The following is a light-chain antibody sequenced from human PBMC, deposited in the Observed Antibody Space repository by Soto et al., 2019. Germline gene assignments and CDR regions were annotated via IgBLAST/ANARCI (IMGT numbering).Light chain of an antibody. CDR1: SSDVGGYKY. V-gene: IGLV2-14*01. Sequence: QSALTQPASVSGSPGQSITISCTGTSSDVGGYKYVSWYQQHPGKAPKLMIYEVSNRPSGVSNRFSGSKSGNMASLTISGLQAEDEADYYCSSYTSSSTPWVFGGRTKVTVL. J-gene: IGLJ3*02. CDR2: EVS. CDR3: SSYTSSSTPWV.